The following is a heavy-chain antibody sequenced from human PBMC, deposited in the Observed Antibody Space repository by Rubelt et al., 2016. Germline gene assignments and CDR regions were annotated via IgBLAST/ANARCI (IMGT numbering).Heavy chain of an antibody. V-gene: IGHV4-39*07. CDR2: IYYSGST. CDR1: GGSISSSSYY. CDR3: ARAVSYYDSSGYGYYYYVDV. D-gene: IGHD3-22*01. Sequence: QLQLQESGPGLVKPSETLSLTCTVSGGSISSSSYYWGWIRQPPGKGLEWIGSIYYSGSTYYNPSLKSRVTISVDTSKNQFSLKLSAVTAADTAVYYCARAVSYYDSSGYGYYYYVDVWGKGTTVTVSS. J-gene: IGHJ6*03.